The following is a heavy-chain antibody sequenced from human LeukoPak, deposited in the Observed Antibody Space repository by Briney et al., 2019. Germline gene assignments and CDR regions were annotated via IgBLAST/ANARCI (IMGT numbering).Heavy chain of an antibody. J-gene: IGHJ4*02. CDR2: INHSVTT. V-gene: IGHV4-34*01. Sequence: SETLSLTCAVYSCSFTNNYWGWIRQPPGKGLEWIGEINHSVTTNYNSSLKSRVTISIDTSKNQSSMKLTSVTAADTAVYYCARGQQGTRRKVTRYYFEYWGQGTLVTVSS. CDR3: ARGQQGTRRKVTRYYFEY. D-gene: IGHD1-7*01. CDR1: SCSFTNNY.